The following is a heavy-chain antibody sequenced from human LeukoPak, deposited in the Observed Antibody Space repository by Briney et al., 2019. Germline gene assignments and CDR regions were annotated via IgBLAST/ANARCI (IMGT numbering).Heavy chain of an antibody. CDR1: GFTVSSDS. V-gene: IGHV3-53*01. CDR3: AKEGIPLYFDY. D-gene: IGHD2-21*01. J-gene: IGHJ4*02. CDR2: IYSGGST. Sequence: GGSPRLSCTVSGFTVSSDSMSWVRQAPGKGLEWVSFIYSGGSTHYSDSVKGRFTISRDNSKNTLYLQMNSLRAEDTAVYYCAKEGIPLYFDYWGQGTLVTVSS.